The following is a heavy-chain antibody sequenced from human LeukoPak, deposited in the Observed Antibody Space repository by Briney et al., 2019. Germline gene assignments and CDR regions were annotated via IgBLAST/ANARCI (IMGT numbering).Heavy chain of an antibody. D-gene: IGHD3-10*01. CDR1: GFSFSSYA. Sequence: GGSLRLSCAASGFSFSSYAMSWVRQAPGKGLEWVSSISGSGDNTYYAESVKGRFTISRDNSKNTLFLQMNSLRAEDTAVYYCAKEAWFGELALDRWGQGTLVTVSS. V-gene: IGHV3-23*01. CDR3: AKEAWFGELALDR. CDR2: ISGSGDNT. J-gene: IGHJ5*02.